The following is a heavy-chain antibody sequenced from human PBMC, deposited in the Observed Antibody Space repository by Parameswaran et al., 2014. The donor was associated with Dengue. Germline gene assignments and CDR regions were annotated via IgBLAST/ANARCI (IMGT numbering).Heavy chain of an antibody. D-gene: IGHD3-3*01. V-gene: IGHV3-23*01. CDR3: AKDITIFGVVHF. Sequence: VRQAPGKGLEWVSAISGSGGSTSYADSVKGRFTISRDNSKNTLYLQMNSLRAEDTAVYYCAKDITIFGVVHFGGQGTLVTVSS. J-gene: IGHJ4*02. CDR2: ISGSGGST.